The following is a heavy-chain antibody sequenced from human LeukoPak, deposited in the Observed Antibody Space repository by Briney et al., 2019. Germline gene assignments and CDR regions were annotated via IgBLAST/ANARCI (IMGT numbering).Heavy chain of an antibody. CDR2: INPNSGGT. Sequence: ASVKVSCKASGYTFTGYYMHWVRQAPGQGLEWMGWINPNSGGTNHAQKFQGRVTMTRDTSISTAYMELSRLRSDDTAVYYCARAQFPLWFGELYGAFDIWGQGTMVTVSS. CDR3: ARAQFPLWFGELYGAFDI. D-gene: IGHD3-10*01. J-gene: IGHJ3*02. V-gene: IGHV1-2*02. CDR1: GYTFTGYY.